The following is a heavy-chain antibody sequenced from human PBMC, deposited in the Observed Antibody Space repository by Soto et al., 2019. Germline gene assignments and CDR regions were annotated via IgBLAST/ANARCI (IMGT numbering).Heavy chain of an antibody. CDR3: VRDGYSGYDYGPSFFGRGDYYYGMDV. V-gene: IGHV1-69*01. CDR1: GGTFSSYA. Sequence: QVQLVQSGAEVKKPGSSVKVSCKASGGTFSSYAISWVRQAPGQGFEWMGGIIPIFGTANYAQKFQGRVTITADESTSTAYMELSSLRSEDTAVYYCVRDGYSGYDYGPSFFGRGDYYYGMDVWGQGTTVTVSS. D-gene: IGHD5-12*01. J-gene: IGHJ6*02. CDR2: IIPIFGTA.